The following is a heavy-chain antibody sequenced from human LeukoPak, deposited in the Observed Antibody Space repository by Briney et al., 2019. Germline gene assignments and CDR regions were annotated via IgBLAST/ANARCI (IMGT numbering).Heavy chain of an antibody. Sequence: GGSLRLSCAASGFTFNTYWINWVRQAPGKGLEWLASINQDGSEKYYVDSVEGRFTISRDNAKNSLCLQMNSLRAEDTAVYYCTTFYTRLTDYWGQGTLVTVSS. J-gene: IGHJ4*02. CDR1: GFTFNTYW. V-gene: IGHV3-7*05. CDR3: TTFYTRLTDY. CDR2: INQDGSEK. D-gene: IGHD2/OR15-2a*01.